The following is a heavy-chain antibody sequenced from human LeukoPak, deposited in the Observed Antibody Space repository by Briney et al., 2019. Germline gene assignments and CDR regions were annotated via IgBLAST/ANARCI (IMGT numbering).Heavy chain of an antibody. Sequence: GSSVKVSCKASGGTFSSYAISWVRQAPGQGLEWMGGIIPIFGTANYAQKFQGRVTITADESTSTAYMELSSLRSEDTAVYYCARWGGSGSYYNALNPSYDYWGQGTLVTVSS. D-gene: IGHD3-10*01. J-gene: IGHJ4*02. CDR2: IIPIFGTA. V-gene: IGHV1-69*01. CDR1: GGTFSSYA. CDR3: ARWGGSGSYYNALNPSYDY.